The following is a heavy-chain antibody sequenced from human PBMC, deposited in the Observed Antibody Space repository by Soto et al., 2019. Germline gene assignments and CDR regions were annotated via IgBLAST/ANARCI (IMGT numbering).Heavy chain of an antibody. V-gene: IGHV4-4*07. CDR2: IYTSGST. CDR1: GGSISSYY. CDR3: AGIGARIYYGMDV. D-gene: IGHD6-13*01. J-gene: IGHJ6*02. Sequence: SETRSLTCTVSGGSISSYYWNWMRQPAGKGLASIGRIYTSGSTNYNPCLKSRVTMSVDTSKNQFSLNLRSVTAADTAVYYCAGIGARIYYGMDVWGQGTTVTVSS.